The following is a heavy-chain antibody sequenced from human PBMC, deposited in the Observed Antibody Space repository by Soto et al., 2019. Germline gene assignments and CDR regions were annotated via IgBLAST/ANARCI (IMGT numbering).Heavy chain of an antibody. V-gene: IGHV4-59*08. CDR3: ARSDHYYYDSSGYWDY. CDR1: GHSISSYY. D-gene: IGHD3-22*01. CDR2: IYYSGST. J-gene: IGHJ4*02. Sequence: SETLSLTCTVSGHSISSYYWSWIRQPAGKGLEWIWYIYYSGSTNYNPSLKSRLTISVDTSKNQFSLKLSSVTAADTAVYYCARSDHYYYDSSGYWDYWGQGTLVTVS.